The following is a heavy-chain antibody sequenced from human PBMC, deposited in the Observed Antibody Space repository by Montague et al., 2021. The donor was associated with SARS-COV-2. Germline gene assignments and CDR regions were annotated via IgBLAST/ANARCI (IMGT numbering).Heavy chain of an antibody. J-gene: IGHJ4*02. CDR2: IQTTGHT. Sequence: TLSLTCTVSGASISTGIYYWSWIRQPAGKGLEWIGRIQTTGHTXYKSSLESRVFMSVDTSTNQFSLSLTSVTAADTAVYFCARFGSGTLEFDLWGQGTLVTVSS. CDR3: ARFGSGTLEFDL. V-gene: IGHV4-61*02. CDR1: GASISTGIYY. D-gene: IGHD1-26*01.